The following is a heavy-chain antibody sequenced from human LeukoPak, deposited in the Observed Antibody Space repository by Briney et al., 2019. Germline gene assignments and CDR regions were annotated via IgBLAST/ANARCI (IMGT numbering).Heavy chain of an antibody. CDR2: ISSSSSTI. V-gene: IGHV3-48*01. CDR3: ARDLGQYYDFWSGYYPFDY. D-gene: IGHD3-3*01. J-gene: IGHJ4*02. CDR1: GFTFSGYS. Sequence: GGSLRLSCAASGFTFSGYSMNWVRQAPGKGLEWVSYISSSSSTIYYADSVKGRFTISRDNAKNSLYLQMNSLRAEDTAVYYCARDLGQYYDFWSGYYPFDYWGQGTLVTVSS.